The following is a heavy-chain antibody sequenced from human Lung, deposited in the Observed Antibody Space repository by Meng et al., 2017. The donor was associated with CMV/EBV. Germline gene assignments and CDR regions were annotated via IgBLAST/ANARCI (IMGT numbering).Heavy chain of an antibody. CDR1: GGSISSSSYF. CDR3: AREVLDFGGNINWSDP. J-gene: IGHJ5*02. Sequence: SETLSLTCTVSGGSISSSSYFWCWIRQPPGKGLEWIGTIYHNGETYYNPSLKSRVSISVDTSKDQFSLRLTSVTAADTAVYYCAREVLDFGGNINWSDPWGPGILVTVSS. V-gene: IGHV4-39*07. CDR2: IYHNGET. D-gene: IGHD4-23*01.